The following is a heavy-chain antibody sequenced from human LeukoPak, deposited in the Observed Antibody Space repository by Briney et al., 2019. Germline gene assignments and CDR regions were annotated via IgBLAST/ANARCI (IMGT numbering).Heavy chain of an antibody. D-gene: IGHD1-1*01. Sequence: PGGSLRLSCAASGFTFSSYEKNWVRQAPGKGLEWVSYISSSGSTIYYADSVKRRFTISRDDAKNSLYLQMNSLRAEDTAVYYCARDRGNGALDYWGQGTLVTVSS. V-gene: IGHV3-48*03. J-gene: IGHJ4*02. CDR1: GFTFSSYE. CDR2: ISSSGSTI. CDR3: ARDRGNGALDY.